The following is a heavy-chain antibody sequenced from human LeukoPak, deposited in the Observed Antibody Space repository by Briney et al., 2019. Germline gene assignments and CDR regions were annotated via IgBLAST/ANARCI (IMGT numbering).Heavy chain of an antibody. CDR3: AKGRDIVVVVAARDYFDY. J-gene: IGHJ4*02. D-gene: IGHD2-15*01. Sequence: GGSLRLSCAASGFTFNSYAMSWVRQAPGKGLEWVSAISGSGGSTYYADSVKGRFTISRDNSKNTLYLQMNSLRAEDTAVYYCAKGRDIVVVVAARDYFDYWGQGTLVTVSS. CDR2: ISGSGGST. V-gene: IGHV3-23*01. CDR1: GFTFNSYA.